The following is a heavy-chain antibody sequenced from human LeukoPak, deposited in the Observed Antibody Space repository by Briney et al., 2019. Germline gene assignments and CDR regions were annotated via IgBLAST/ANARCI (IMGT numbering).Heavy chain of an antibody. J-gene: IGHJ2*01. CDR1: GYTFTTSG. V-gene: IGHV1-69*05. CDR3: ARAAPTADIVVVPAALSWYFDL. Sequence: GASVKVSCKASGYTFTTSGVGWVRQAPGQGLEWMGGIIPIFGTANYAQKFQGRVTITTDESTSTAYMELSSLRSEDTAVYYCARAAPTADIVVVPAALSWYFDLWGRGTLVTVSS. CDR2: IIPIFGTA. D-gene: IGHD2-2*01.